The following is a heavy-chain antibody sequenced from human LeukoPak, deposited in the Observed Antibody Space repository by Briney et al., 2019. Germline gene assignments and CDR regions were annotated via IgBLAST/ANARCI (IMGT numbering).Heavy chain of an antibody. D-gene: IGHD3-22*01. CDR2: ISGSGGST. CDR3: AKVRRYYDSSGYAEKVFDY. V-gene: IGHV3-23*01. CDR1: GFTFSSYA. J-gene: IGHJ4*02. Sequence: PGGSLRLSCAASGFTFSSYAMSCVRQAPGKGLEWVSAISGSGGSTYYADSVKGRFTISRDNSKNTLYLQMNSLRAEDTAVYYCAKVRRYYDSSGYAEKVFDYWGQGTLVTVSS.